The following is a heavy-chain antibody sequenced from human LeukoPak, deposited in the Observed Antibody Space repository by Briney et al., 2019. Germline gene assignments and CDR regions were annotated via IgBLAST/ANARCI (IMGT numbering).Heavy chain of an antibody. CDR2: IKQDGSEK. Sequence: PGGSLRLSCAASGFTFSSYWMSWVRQAPGKGLEWVANIKQDGSEKYYVDSVKGRFTISRDNAKNSLYLQMNSLRAEDTAVYYCARAPDYGDYVNYFDYWGQGTLVTVSS. CDR1: GFTFSSYW. V-gene: IGHV3-7*01. CDR3: ARAPDYGDYVNYFDY. J-gene: IGHJ4*02. D-gene: IGHD4-17*01.